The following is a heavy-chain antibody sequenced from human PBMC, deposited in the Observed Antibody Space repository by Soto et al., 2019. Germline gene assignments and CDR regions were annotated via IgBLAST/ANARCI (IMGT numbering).Heavy chain of an antibody. V-gene: IGHV3-74*01. D-gene: IGHD6-19*01. CDR1: GFIFSRSW. CDR3: GRDQSVSGPTTLDY. J-gene: IGHJ4*02. Sequence: GSLRLSCEASGFIFSRSWMHWVRRVPGQGLMWVSRISSDGSNIIYADSVKGRFTISRDNAKNTLYLQMNSLRAEDTAVYYCGRDQSVSGPTTLDYWGQGTLVTVSS. CDR2: ISSDGSNI.